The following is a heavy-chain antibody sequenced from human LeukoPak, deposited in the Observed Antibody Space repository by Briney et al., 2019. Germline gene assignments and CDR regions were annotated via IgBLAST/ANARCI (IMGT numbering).Heavy chain of an antibody. J-gene: IGHJ3*02. V-gene: IGHV4-39*01. D-gene: IGHD2-15*01. CDR1: GGSSSDTTYY. Sequence: SETLSLTCTVTGGSSSDTTYYWAWIRQPPGKGLEWIGSIYFSETKYNPSLKSRITISGDTSKNQFSLKLSSVTAADTAVYYCASPSKLVISRGGFDIWGQGKLVTVSA. CDR3: ASPSKLVISRGGFDI. CDR2: IYFSET.